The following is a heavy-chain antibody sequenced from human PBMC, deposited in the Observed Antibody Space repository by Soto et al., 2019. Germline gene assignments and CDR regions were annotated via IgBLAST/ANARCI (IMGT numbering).Heavy chain of an antibody. Sequence: VQLVESGGGVVQPGRSLRLSCAASGFTFSDYAMHWVRQAPGKGLEWVAVVSHDGRNTHYADSVKGRFTISRDSSKNTVSVEMTSLRAEDTAVYYCAKGGRQWLVTSDFNYWGQGALVNVS. D-gene: IGHD6-19*01. J-gene: IGHJ4*02. CDR2: VSHDGRNT. CDR3: AKGGRQWLVTSDFNY. V-gene: IGHV3-30*18. CDR1: GFTFSDYA.